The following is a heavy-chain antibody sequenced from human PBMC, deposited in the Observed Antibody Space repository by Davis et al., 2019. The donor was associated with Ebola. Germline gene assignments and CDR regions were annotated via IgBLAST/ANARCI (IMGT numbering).Heavy chain of an antibody. J-gene: IGHJ6*04. Sequence: GGSLRLSCEASGFTFSGYDMHWVRQAPRKGLEWVSAIGPDGDTYYAGSVKGRYTISRENGKNSLYLQMNGLRVEDTAVYYCARDAGIFGKDVWGKGTKVIVSS. CDR2: IGPDGDT. CDR3: ARDAGIFGKDV. D-gene: IGHD1-14*01. V-gene: IGHV3-13*01. CDR1: GFTFSGYD.